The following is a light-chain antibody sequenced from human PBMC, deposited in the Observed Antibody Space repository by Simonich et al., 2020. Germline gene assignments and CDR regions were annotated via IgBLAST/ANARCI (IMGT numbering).Light chain of an antibody. J-gene: IGKJ1*01. Sequence: DIQMTQSPSTLSASVGDRVTITCRASQRISSWLAWYQQKPVKAPKLLIYKASSLESGVPSRFSGSGSGTEFTLTISSLQPDDFATYYCQQYNSYSQTFGQGTKVEIK. CDR3: QQYNSYSQT. V-gene: IGKV1-5*03. CDR2: KAS. CDR1: QRISSW.